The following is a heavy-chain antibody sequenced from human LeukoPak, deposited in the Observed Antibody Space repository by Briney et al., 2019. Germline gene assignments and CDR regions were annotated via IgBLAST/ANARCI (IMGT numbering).Heavy chain of an antibody. V-gene: IGHV3-23*01. CDR2: ISGSGGST. D-gene: IGHD6-6*01. Sequence: GGSLRLSCAAAGFTFSSYAMSWVRQAPGKGLEWVSAISGSGGSTYYADSVKGRFTISRDNSKNTLYLQMNSLRAEDTAVYYCAKDLTRSSGGFDYWGQGTLVTVSS. CDR1: GFTFSSYA. CDR3: AKDLTRSSGGFDY. J-gene: IGHJ4*02.